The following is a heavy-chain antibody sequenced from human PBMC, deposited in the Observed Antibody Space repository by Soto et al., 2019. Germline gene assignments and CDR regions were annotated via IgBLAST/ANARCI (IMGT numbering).Heavy chain of an antibody. Sequence: QVQLVQSGAEVKKPGSSVKVSCKASGGTFSSYTISWVRQAPGQGLEWMGRIIPILGIANYAQKFQGRVTITADKSTRTGYMELSSLRSEDTAVYYCARDDGLAYCGGDCYSWGQGTLVTVSS. CDR3: ARDDGLAYCGGDCYS. CDR2: IIPILGIA. CDR1: GGTFSSYT. D-gene: IGHD2-21*02. V-gene: IGHV1-69*02. J-gene: IGHJ4*02.